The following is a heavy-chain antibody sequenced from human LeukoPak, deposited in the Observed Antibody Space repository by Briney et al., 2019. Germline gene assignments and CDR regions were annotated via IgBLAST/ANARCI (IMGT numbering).Heavy chain of an antibody. J-gene: IGHJ4*02. CDR2: ISGSGGST. Sequence: PGGSLRLSCAASGFTFSSYAMSWVRQAPGKGLEWVSAISGSGGSTYYADSVKGRFTISRDNSKNTLYLQMNSLRAEDTAVYYCAKDRDFWSGYYQFDYWGQGTLVTVSS. CDR3: AKDRDFWSGYYQFDY. V-gene: IGHV3-23*01. D-gene: IGHD3-3*01. CDR1: GFTFSSYA.